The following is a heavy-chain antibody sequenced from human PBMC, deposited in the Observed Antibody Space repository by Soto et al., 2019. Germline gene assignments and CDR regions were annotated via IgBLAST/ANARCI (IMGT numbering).Heavy chain of an antibody. Sequence: QVQLVQSGAEVKKPGSSVKVSCKASGGTFSSYAISWVRQAPGQGLEWMGGIISIFGTADYAQKFQGRVTITADESTSTGNREPSSQRSEDTAVYYCAGPYDSSGYYYRGLDYWGQGTLVTVSS. CDR2: IISIFGTA. J-gene: IGHJ4*02. V-gene: IGHV1-69*12. CDR1: GGTFSSYA. D-gene: IGHD3-22*01. CDR3: AGPYDSSGYYYRGLDY.